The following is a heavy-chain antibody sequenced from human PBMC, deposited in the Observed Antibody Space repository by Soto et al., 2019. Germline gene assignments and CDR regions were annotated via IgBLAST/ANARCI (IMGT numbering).Heavy chain of an antibody. CDR2: IAAGNGNT. V-gene: IGHV1-3*01. J-gene: IGHJ4*02. Sequence: ASVKVSCKTSGYTFTDYAILWVRQAPGQALEWLGWIAAGNGNTRFSQKFQGRVTITRDTSATTAYMELTSLRSEDTAVYYCAKGSRMWTPDYWGQGTLVTGSS. CDR1: GYTFTDYA. D-gene: IGHD2-21*01. CDR3: AKGSRMWTPDY.